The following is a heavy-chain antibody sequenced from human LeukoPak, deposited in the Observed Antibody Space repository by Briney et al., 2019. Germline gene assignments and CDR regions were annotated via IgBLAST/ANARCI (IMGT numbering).Heavy chain of an antibody. CDR2: LYASGRT. D-gene: IGHD1-26*01. CDR1: GVSISTYY. J-gene: IGHJ4*02. CDR3: ARHTRMWGYFYD. Sequence: PSETLSLTCTVSGVSISTYYWSWFRQPAGKGLEWIGRLYASGRTNYNPSLKSRVTMSVDTSKNQLSLNVSSVTVADTAVYFCARHTRMWGYFYDWGQGTLVADSS. V-gene: IGHV4-4*07.